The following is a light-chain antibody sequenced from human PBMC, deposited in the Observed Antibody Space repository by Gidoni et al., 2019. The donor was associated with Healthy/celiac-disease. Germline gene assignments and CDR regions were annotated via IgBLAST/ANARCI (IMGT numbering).Light chain of an antibody. CDR1: SGSIASNY. J-gene: IGLJ3*02. CDR3: QSYDSSNWV. CDR2: EDN. Sequence: NFMLTPPHSVAEAPGQTVTISCTGSSGSIASNYVQWYQQRPGSAPTTVIYEDNQRPSGVPDRFSGSIDSSSNSASLTISGLKTEDEADYYCQSYDSSNWVFGGGTKLTVL. V-gene: IGLV6-57*02.